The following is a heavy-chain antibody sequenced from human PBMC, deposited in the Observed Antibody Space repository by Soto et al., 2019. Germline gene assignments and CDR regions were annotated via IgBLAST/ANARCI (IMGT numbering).Heavy chain of an antibody. CDR2: IYRTGST. D-gene: IGHD1-7*01. Sequence: NPSETLSLTCAVSGGSFTSNNWWTWVRQSPGQGLEWIGEIYRTGSTNYNPSLKSRVTISLDKSENQFSLKVTSLTAADTAAYYCASRDPGTSVDYWGQGTLVTVSS. J-gene: IGHJ4*02. V-gene: IGHV4-4*02. CDR1: GGSFTSNNW. CDR3: ASRDPGTSVDY.